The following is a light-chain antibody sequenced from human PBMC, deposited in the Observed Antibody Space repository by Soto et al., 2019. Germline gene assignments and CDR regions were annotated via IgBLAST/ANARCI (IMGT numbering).Light chain of an antibody. CDR1: QRTGTW. Sequence: IQLTHSPSTLSASVGYRITTTCRISQRTGTWLAWYQHRPGEGPKLLIHDASSLESGVPSRFSGSGSATEFSLPISSLESGDTGTYHCQQYATYAPSTFGQGTKVDIK. CDR2: DAS. V-gene: IGKV1-5*01. CDR3: QQYATYAPST. J-gene: IGKJ1*01.